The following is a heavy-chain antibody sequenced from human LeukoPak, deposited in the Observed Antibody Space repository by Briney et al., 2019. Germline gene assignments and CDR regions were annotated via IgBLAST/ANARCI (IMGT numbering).Heavy chain of an antibody. CDR3: AKGPGWRFLEWFSDY. CDR2: IKEDGNEK. D-gene: IGHD3-3*01. CDR1: GFILSGYW. Sequence: GGSLRLSCAASGFILSGYWMSWVRRAPGKGLEWVANIKEDGNEKYYVDSVKGRFTISRDNAKNSAYLQINSLRVEDTAVYYCAKGPGWRFLEWFSDYWGQGTLVTVSS. J-gene: IGHJ4*02. V-gene: IGHV3-7*03.